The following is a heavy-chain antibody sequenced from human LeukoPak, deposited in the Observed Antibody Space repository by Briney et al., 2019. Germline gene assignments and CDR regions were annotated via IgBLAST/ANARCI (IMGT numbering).Heavy chain of an antibody. J-gene: IGHJ4*02. V-gene: IGHV3-48*01. CDR2: ISSSSSSTI. Sequence: PGGSLRLSCAGSGFTFSSYGVNWVRQAPGKGLEWVSYISSSSSSTIYYADSVKGRFTISRDNAKNSLYLQMNSLRAEDTAVYYCARDWGYGDYMGDYWGQGTLVTVSS. D-gene: IGHD4-17*01. CDR3: ARDWGYGDYMGDY. CDR1: GFTFSSYG.